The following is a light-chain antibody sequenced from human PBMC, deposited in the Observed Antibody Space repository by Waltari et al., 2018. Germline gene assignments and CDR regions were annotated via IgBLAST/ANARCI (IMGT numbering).Light chain of an antibody. V-gene: IGKV2-30*01. CDR3: MQGTNWPQS. J-gene: IGKJ2*03. Sequence: DVVMTQSPLSLPVPLGQPASIPRRSSQSLVYTDGNLYLNWFQQRPGQSPRRLIYKVSRGDSGVPDRFSGSGSGTDFTLRISRVEAEDVGLYFCMQGTNWPQSFGQGTKLEIK. CDR1: QSLVYTDGNLY. CDR2: KVS.